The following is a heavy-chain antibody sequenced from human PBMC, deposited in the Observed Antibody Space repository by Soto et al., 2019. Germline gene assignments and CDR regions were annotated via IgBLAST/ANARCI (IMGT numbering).Heavy chain of an antibody. J-gene: IGHJ4*02. CDR2: IYYSGST. V-gene: IGHV4-59*01. CDR3: ARDGSRYDFWSGPYYFDY. D-gene: IGHD3-3*01. CDR1: GGSISTYY. Sequence: SETLSLTCTVSGGSISTYYWSWIRQPPGKGLEWIGYIYYSGSTNYNPSLKSRVTISVDTSKNQFSLKLSSVCAADTAVYYCARDGSRYDFWSGPYYFDYWGQGTLVTVSS.